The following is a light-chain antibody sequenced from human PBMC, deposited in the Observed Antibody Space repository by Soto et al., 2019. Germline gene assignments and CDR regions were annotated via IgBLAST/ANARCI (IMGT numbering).Light chain of an antibody. CDR3: QQYGSSPPIT. CDR1: QSVSSRY. V-gene: IGKV3-20*01. CDR2: GAS. Sequence: EIVLTQSPGTLCLSPGERATLSCRASQSVSSRYLAWYLQKPGQAPRLLIYGASSRATGIPDRFSGSGSGTDFTLTISRLEPEDFAVYYCQQYGSSPPITFGQGTRLEIK. J-gene: IGKJ5*01.